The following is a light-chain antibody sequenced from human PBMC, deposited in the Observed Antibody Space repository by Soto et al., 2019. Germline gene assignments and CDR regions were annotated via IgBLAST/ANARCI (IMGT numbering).Light chain of an antibody. CDR1: SSDVGGYNY. CDR2: DVT. J-gene: IGLJ3*02. V-gene: IGLV2-14*01. Sequence: QSALTQPASVSGSPGQSITIPCTGTSSDVGGYNYVSWYQQHPGKAPKLMIYDVTNRPSGISYRFSGSKSGNTASLTISGLQAEDEVDYYCCSYTSSSTWVFGGGTQLTVL. CDR3: CSYTSSSTWV.